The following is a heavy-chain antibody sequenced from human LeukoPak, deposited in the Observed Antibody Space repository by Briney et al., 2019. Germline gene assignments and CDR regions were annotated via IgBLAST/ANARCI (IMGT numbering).Heavy chain of an antibody. CDR1: GGTFSSYA. J-gene: IGHJ6*02. Sequence: SVKVSCKASGGTFSSYAISWVRQAPGQGLEWMGRIIRIFGIANYAQKFQGRVTITADKSTSTAYMELSSLRSEDTAVYYCAGGAGTRRIVSWVYGMDVWGQGTTVTVSS. D-gene: IGHD1-7*01. CDR3: AGGAGTRRIVSWVYGMDV. V-gene: IGHV1-69*04. CDR2: IIRIFGIA.